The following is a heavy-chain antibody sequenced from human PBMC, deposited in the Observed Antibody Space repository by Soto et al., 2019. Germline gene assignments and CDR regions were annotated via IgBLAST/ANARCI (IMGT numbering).Heavy chain of an antibody. V-gene: IGHV1-69*01. Sequence: QVQLVQSGAEVKKPGSSVKVSCKASGGTFSSYAISWVRQAPGQGLEWMGGIIPIFGTANYAQKFQGRVTITADESTSTAYMELSSLRSEDTAVYYCARSMYCSSTSCYRFSSSLRYYYGVDVWGQGTTVTVSS. CDR1: GGTFSSYA. CDR3: ARSMYCSSTSCYRFSSSLRYYYGVDV. CDR2: IIPIFGTA. J-gene: IGHJ6*02. D-gene: IGHD2-2*02.